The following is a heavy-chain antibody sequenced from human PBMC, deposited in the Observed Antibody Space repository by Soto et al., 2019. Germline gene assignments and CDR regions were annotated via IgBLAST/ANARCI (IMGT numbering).Heavy chain of an antibody. D-gene: IGHD2-2*01. V-gene: IGHV1-69*10. CDR3: ARDSRYCSSTSCYPNWFDP. CDR2: IIPILGIA. CDR1: GGTFSSYA. J-gene: IGHJ5*02. Sequence: SVQVSCKASGGTFSSYAISWVRQAPGQGLEWMGGIIPILGIANYAQKFQGRVTITADKSPSTAYMELSSLRSEDTAVYYCARDSRYCSSTSCYPNWFDPWGQGTLVTVSS.